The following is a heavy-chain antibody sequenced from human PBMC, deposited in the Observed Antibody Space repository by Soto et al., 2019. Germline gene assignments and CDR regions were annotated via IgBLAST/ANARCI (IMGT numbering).Heavy chain of an antibody. V-gene: IGHV1-69*01. CDR2: IIPIFGTA. J-gene: IGHJ6*02. D-gene: IGHD3-16*01. CDR1: GGTFSSYA. Sequence: QVQLVQSGAEVKKPGSSVKVSCKASGGTFSSYAISWVRQAPGQGLEWMGGIIPIFGTANYAQKFQGRVTITAAESTSTAYMELSSLRSEDTAVYYCSSRSISSLQAFGGVLRRDYYYYGMDVWGQGTTVTVSS. CDR3: SSRSISSLQAFGGVLRRDYYYYGMDV.